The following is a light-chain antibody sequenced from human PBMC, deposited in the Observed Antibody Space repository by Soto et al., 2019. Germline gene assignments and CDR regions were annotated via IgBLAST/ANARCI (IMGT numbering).Light chain of an antibody. CDR2: GAS. J-gene: IGKJ4*01. CDR3: QQYGSSPLT. CDR1: QSVSSSY. Sequence: EMVFTQSPGTLAVSPGERATLSCRASQSVSSSYLAWYQQKPGQAPRLLIYGASSRATGIPDRFSGSGSGTDFTLTISRLEPEDFAVYYCQQYGSSPLTFGGGTKVDIK. V-gene: IGKV3-20*01.